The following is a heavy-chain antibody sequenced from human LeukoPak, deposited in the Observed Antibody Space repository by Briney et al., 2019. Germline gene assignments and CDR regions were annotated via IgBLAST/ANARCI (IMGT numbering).Heavy chain of an antibody. J-gene: IGHJ4*02. CDR3: ARVPIGGYYHFDY. Sequence: GGSLRLSCAASGFTVSSNYMSWVRRAPGKGLECVAFISHDGTVEKFADSVKGRFTISRDNSKNILNLRLDSLRAEDTAVYYCARVPIGGYYHFDYWGQGTLVTVSS. CDR1: GFTVSSNY. CDR2: ISHDGTV. D-gene: IGHD3-22*01. V-gene: IGHV3-33*08.